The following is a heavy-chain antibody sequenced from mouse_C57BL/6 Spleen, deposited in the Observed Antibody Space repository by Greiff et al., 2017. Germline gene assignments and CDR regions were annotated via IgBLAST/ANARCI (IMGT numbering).Heavy chain of an antibody. CDR2: ISSGGSYT. V-gene: IGHV5-6*01. CDR3: ARHDYAY. CDR1: GFTFSSYG. J-gene: IGHJ3*01. Sequence: EVKLLESGGDLVKPGGSLKLSCAASGFTFSSYGMSWVRQTPDKRLEWVATISSGGSYTYYPDSVKGRFTISRDNAKNTLYLQMSSLKSEDTAMYYCARHDYAYWGPGALVTVSA. D-gene: IGHD2-13*01.